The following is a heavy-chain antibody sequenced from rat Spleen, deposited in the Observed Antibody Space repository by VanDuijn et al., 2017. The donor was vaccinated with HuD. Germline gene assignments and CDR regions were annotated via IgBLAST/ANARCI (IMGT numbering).Heavy chain of an antibody. V-gene: IGHV5-7*01. Sequence: EVQLVESGGGLVQPGGSLKLSCVASGFTFNNYWMTWIRQAPKKGLEWVATIIYDASITTYRDSVKGRFTISRDNAKNTLYLQMDSLRSEDTATYYCARETGYNSYFDYWGQGVMVTVSS. CDR2: IIYDASIT. D-gene: IGHD1-4*01. CDR1: GFTFNNYW. CDR3: ARETGYNSYFDY. J-gene: IGHJ2*01.